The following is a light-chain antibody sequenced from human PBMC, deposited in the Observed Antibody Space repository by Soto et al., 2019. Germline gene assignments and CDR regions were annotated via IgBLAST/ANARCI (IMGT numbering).Light chain of an antibody. CDR3: QQRSSWPLT. V-gene: IGKV3-11*01. CDR1: QSVSGY. J-gene: IGKJ4*01. Sequence: EIVLTQSPATLSLFPGERATLSCRASQSVSGYLAWYQQKPGQAPRLLIYDVSNRATGIPARFSGSGSGTDFTLTISSLEPEDVAIYYCQQRSSWPLTFGGGTKVEIK. CDR2: DVS.